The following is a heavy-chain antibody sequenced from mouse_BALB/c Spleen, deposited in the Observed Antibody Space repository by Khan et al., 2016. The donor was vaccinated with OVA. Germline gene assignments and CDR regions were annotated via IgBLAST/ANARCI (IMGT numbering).Heavy chain of an antibody. CDR2: IRYSGGT. Sequence: EVELVESGPGLVKPSQSLSLTCTVTGYSITSGYAWNWIRQFPGNKLEWMGYIRYSGGTSYNPSLKSRISITRDTSKNQFFLQLNSVTTEDTATYYCARGNYYGYYFDYWGQGTPLTVSS. V-gene: IGHV3-2*02. J-gene: IGHJ2*01. D-gene: IGHD1-1*01. CDR1: GYSITSGYA. CDR3: ARGNYYGYYFDY.